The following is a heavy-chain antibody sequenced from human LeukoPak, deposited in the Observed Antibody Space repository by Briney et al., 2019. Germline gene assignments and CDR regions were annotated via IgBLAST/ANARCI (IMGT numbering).Heavy chain of an antibody. Sequence: SETLSLTCTVSGYSISSGYFWGWIRQPPGKGLEWIGTIYHSGSTYYNASLESRVTISVDTSKNQFSLKLSSVTAADTAVYYCSIGARGTTIFGMPWGQGTLVTVSS. V-gene: IGHV4-38-2*02. D-gene: IGHD3-3*01. J-gene: IGHJ4*02. CDR2: IYHSGST. CDR1: GYSISSGYF. CDR3: SIGARGTTIFGMP.